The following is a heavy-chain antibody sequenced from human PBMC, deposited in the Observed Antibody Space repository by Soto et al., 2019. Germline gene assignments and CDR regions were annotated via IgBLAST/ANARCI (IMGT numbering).Heavy chain of an antibody. Sequence: PGGSLRLSCVCSCFTFSSYPMNWVRQAPGKGLEWVSAISGTSDMTYYANSVTGRFTISRDNSKNTLYLQVSSLRVEDTAIYYCAKYRWGATTVTSINWGRGTLVTVSS. CDR3: AKYRWGATTVTSIN. D-gene: IGHD4-4*01. CDR2: ISGTSDMT. J-gene: IGHJ1*01. CDR1: CFTFSSYP. V-gene: IGHV3-23*01.